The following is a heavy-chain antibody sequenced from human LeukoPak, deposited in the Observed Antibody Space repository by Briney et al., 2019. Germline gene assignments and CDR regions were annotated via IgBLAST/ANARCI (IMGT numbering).Heavy chain of an antibody. D-gene: IGHD3-22*01. J-gene: IGHJ4*02. CDR3: ARTGYYYDSSGYLYYFDY. V-gene: IGHV1-69*05. CDR2: IIPIFGTA. CDR1: GGTFSSYA. Sequence: ASVKVSXEASGGTFSSYAISWVRQAPGQGLEWMGGIIPIFGTANYAQKFQGRVTITTDESTSTAYMELSSLRSEDTAVYYCARTGYYYDSSGYLYYFDYWGQGTLVTVSS.